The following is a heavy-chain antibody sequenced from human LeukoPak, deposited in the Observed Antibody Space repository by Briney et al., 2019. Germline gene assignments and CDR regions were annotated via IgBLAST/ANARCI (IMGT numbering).Heavy chain of an antibody. D-gene: IGHD3-3*01. J-gene: IGHJ5*02. CDR2: INPNSGGT. V-gene: IGHV1-2*06. CDR3: ASGSGRFLRFDP. Sequence: ASVTVSCKASGGTFSSYAISWVRQAPGQGLEWMGRINPNSGGTNYAQKFQGRVTMTRDTSISTAYMELSRLRSDDTAVYYCASGSGRFLRFDPWGQGTLVTVSS. CDR1: GGTFSSYA.